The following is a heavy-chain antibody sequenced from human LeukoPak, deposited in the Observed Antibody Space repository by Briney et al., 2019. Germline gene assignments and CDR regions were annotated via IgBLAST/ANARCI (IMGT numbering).Heavy chain of an antibody. V-gene: IGHV4-39*01. CDR1: GGSISSSSYY. CDR2: IYYSGST. D-gene: IGHD1-1*01. Sequence: PSETLSLTCTVSGGSISSSSYYWGWIRQPPGKGLEWIGSIYYSGSTYYNPSLKSRVTISVDTSKNQFSLKLSSVTAADTAVYYCARRHTLLGTSDVWGEGTTVTVSS. J-gene: IGHJ6*04. CDR3: ARRHTLLGTSDV.